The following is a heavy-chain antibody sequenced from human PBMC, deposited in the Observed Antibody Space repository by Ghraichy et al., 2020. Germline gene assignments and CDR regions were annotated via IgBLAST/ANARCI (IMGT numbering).Heavy chain of an antibody. J-gene: IGHJ5*02. Sequence: ASVMVSCKASGYTFTSYDINWVRQATGQGLEWMGWMNPNSGNTGYAQKFQGRVTITRNTSISTAYMELSSLRSEDTAVYYCARGPDFSSGWSGFDPWGQGTLVTVSS. V-gene: IGHV1-8*03. D-gene: IGHD6-19*01. CDR1: GYTFTSYD. CDR3: ARGPDFSSGWSGFDP. CDR2: MNPNSGNT.